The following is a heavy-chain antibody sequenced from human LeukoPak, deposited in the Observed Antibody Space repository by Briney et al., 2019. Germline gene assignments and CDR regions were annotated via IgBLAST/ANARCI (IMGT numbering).Heavy chain of an antibody. CDR1: GYTFTSYG. J-gene: IGHJ4*02. D-gene: IGHD3-3*01. Sequence: ASVKVSCKASGYTFTSYGISWVRQAPGQGLEWMGWISAYNGNTNYAQKLQGRVTMTTDTSTSTAYMELRSLRSDDTAVYYCARVNDFWSGYPLGYWGQGTLVTVPS. V-gene: IGHV1-18*01. CDR2: ISAYNGNT. CDR3: ARVNDFWSGYPLGY.